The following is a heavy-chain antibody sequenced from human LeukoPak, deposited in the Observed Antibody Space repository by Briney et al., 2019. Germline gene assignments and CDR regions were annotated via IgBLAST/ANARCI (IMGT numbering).Heavy chain of an antibody. V-gene: IGHV4-59*01. CDR1: GGSISSYY. Sequence: PSETLSLTCTVSGGSISSYYWSWIRQPPGKGLEWIGYIYYSGSTNYNPSLKSRVTISVDTSKNQFSLKLSSVTAADTAVYYCARGLEGAWWLFDNWGQGTLVTVSS. CDR3: ARGLEGAWWLFDN. J-gene: IGHJ4*02. CDR2: IYYSGST. D-gene: IGHD5-12*01.